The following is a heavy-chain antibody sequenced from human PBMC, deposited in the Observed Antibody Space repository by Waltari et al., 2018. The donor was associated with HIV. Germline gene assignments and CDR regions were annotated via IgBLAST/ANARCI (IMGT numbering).Heavy chain of an antibody. Sequence: QVQLQESGPGLVKPSQTLSLTCTVSGGSISSGGYYWSWIRQHPGKGLEWIGYIYYSGSTYYNPSLKIRVTISVDTSKNQFSLKLISVTAADTAVYYCARDSSIAAREGGFDYWGQGTLVTVSS. CDR1: GGSISSGGYY. CDR2: IYYSGST. V-gene: IGHV4-31*03. D-gene: IGHD6-6*01. CDR3: ARDSSIAAREGGFDY. J-gene: IGHJ4*02.